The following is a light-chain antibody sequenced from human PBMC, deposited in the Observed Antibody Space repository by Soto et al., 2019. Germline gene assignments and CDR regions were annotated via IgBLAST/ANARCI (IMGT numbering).Light chain of an antibody. V-gene: IGLV2-11*01. Sequence: QSALTQPRSVSGSPGQSVTISCTGTSSDVGGYNYVSWYQQHPGKAPKLMIYDVSKRPSGVPDRFSGSKSGNTASLTISGLQAEDEADYYCCSYAGSYPHVVFGGGTMLTVL. CDR1: SSDVGGYNY. J-gene: IGLJ2*01. CDR2: DVS. CDR3: CSYAGSYPHVV.